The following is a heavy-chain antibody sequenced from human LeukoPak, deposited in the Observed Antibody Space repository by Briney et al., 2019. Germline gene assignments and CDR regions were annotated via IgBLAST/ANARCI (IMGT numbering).Heavy chain of an antibody. CDR2: IIPIFGTA. CDR1: GGTFSSYA. J-gene: IGHJ4*02. V-gene: IGHV1-69*05. Sequence: ASVKVSCKASGGTFSSYAISWVRQAPGQGLEWMGRIIPIFGTANYAQKFQGRVTITTDESTSTAYMELSSLRSEDTAVYYCARGENYDSSGYYYYWGQGTLVTVSS. CDR3: ARGENYDSSGYYYY. D-gene: IGHD3-22*01.